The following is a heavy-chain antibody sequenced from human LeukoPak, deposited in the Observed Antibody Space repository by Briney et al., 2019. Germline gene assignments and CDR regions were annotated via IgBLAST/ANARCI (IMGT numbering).Heavy chain of an antibody. CDR1: GFTFSSYE. Sequence: GSLILSCAASGFTFSSYEMNWVRPAPGKGLEWVSYISSSGSTIYYADSVKGRFTISRDNAKNSLYLQMNSLRAEDTAVYYCARARDGYFDYWGQGTLVTVSS. J-gene: IGHJ4*02. CDR2: ISSSGSTI. CDR3: ARARDGYFDY. D-gene: IGHD5-24*01. V-gene: IGHV3-48*03.